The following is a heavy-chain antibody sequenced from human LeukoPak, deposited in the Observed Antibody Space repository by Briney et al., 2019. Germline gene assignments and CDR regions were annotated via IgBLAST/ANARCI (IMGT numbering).Heavy chain of an antibody. CDR2: IYYSGSI. CDR3: ARVPPDPYGGYEDY. D-gene: IGHD5-12*01. Sequence: SETLSLTCTVSGGSISTYYWSWIRQPPGKGLEWIGYIYYSGSINYNPSLKSRVTISVDRSKNQFSLKLSSVTAADTAVYYCARVPPDPYGGYEDYWGQGTLVTVSS. CDR1: GGSISTYY. J-gene: IGHJ4*02. V-gene: IGHV4-59*12.